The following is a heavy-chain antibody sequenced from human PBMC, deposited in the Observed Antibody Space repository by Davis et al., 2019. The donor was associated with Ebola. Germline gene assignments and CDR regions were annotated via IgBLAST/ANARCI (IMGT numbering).Heavy chain of an antibody. CDR1: GGTFSSYA. D-gene: IGHD2-2*01. CDR2: IIPILVIA. J-gene: IGHJ6*02. V-gene: IGHV1-69*04. Sequence: SVKVSCKASGGTFSSYAISWVRQAPGQGLEWMGRIIPILVIANYAQKFQGIVTITADKSTGTAYMELSSLRSEDTAVYYCARGPGYCSSTSCTNYYYYGMDVWGQGTTVTVSS. CDR3: ARGPGYCSSTSCTNYYYYGMDV.